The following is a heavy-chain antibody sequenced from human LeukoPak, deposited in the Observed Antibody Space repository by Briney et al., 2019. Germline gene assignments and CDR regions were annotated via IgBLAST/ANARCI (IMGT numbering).Heavy chain of an antibody. CDR3: AGGTGFIIKD. J-gene: IGHJ4*02. V-gene: IGHV3-74*01. CDR2: INSDGSSI. D-gene: IGHD3-9*01. CDR1: GFTFSSHW. Sequence: PGGSLRLSCAASGFTFSSHWMHWVRQAPGKGLVWVSRINSDGSSISYADSVKGRFTISRDNAKNTLYLQMNNLRVEDTAMYYCAGGTGFIIKDWGQGTLVTVSS.